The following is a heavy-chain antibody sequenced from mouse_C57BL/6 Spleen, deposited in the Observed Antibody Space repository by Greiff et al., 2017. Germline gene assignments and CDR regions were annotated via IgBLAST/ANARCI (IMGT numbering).Heavy chain of an antibody. V-gene: IGHV1-59*01. CDR2: IDPSDSYT. Sequence: QVQLQQPGAELVRPGTSVKLSCKASGYTFTSYWMHWVKQRPGQGLEWIGVIDPSDSYTNYNQKFKGKATLTVDTSSSTAYMQLSSLTSDDSAVYYCARGEGYDAMDYWGQGTSVTVSS. J-gene: IGHJ4*01. CDR3: ARGEGYDAMDY. CDR1: GYTFTSYW.